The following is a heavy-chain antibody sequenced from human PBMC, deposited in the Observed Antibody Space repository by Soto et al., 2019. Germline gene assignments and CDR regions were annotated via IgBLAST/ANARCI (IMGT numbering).Heavy chain of an antibody. Sequence: SLRLSCAASGFTLSNYAMSWVRQAPGKGLEWVSTFSGTGGYTYYTDSVKGRFTISRDESKNTLFLHMNSLRAADTAVYYCARGQRALITYGPFDPWGQGTLVTVS. V-gene: IGHV3-23*01. J-gene: IGHJ5*02. D-gene: IGHD4-17*01. CDR2: FSGTGGYT. CDR1: GFTLSNYA. CDR3: ARGQRALITYGPFDP.